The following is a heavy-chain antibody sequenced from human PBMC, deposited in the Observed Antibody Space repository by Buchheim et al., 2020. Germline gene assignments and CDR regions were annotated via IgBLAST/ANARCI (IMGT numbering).Heavy chain of an antibody. J-gene: IGHJ5*02. Sequence: EVQLLESGGGLVQPGGSLRLSCAASGFTFSSYAMSWVRQAPGKGLEWISAISGSGGSTYYADSGKGRLTLSRDNSKNTLYLQMNSLRAEDTAVYYCAKEPIRDYYDSRGAYNWFDPWGQGTL. CDR1: GFTFSSYA. V-gene: IGHV3-23*01. D-gene: IGHD3-22*01. CDR3: AKEPIRDYYDSRGAYNWFDP. CDR2: ISGSGGST.